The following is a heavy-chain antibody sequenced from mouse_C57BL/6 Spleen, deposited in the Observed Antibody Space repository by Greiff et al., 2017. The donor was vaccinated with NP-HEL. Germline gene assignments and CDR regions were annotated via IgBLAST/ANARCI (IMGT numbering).Heavy chain of an antibody. J-gene: IGHJ2*01. Sequence: QVQLQQPGAELVKPGASVKLSCKASGYTFTSYWMQWVKQRPGQGLEWIGEIDPSDSYTNYNQKFKGKATLTVDTSSSTAYMQLSSLTSEDSAVYYCARKTGIGYFDYWGQGTTLTVSS. V-gene: IGHV1-50*01. CDR2: IDPSDSYT. CDR3: ARKTGIGYFDY. D-gene: IGHD4-1*01. CDR1: GYTFTSYW.